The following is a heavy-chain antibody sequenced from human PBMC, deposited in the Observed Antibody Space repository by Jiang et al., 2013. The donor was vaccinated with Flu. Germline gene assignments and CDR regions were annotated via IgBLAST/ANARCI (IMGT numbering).Heavy chain of an antibody. CDR3: ARLNVVWGCLAAAGTLTSYYYGMDV. V-gene: IGHV2-70*01. J-gene: IGHJ6*02. CDR1: GFSLSTGGMS. CDR2: IEWDGDK. D-gene: IGHD6-13*01. Sequence: PTQTLTLTCTFSGFSLSTGGMSVSWIRQPPGKALEWLAFIEWDGDKYYSTSLKSRLTISKDTSKNQVVLKMTNMDHVDTATYYCARLNVVWGCLAAAGTLTSYYYGMDVWGQGTTVIVSS.